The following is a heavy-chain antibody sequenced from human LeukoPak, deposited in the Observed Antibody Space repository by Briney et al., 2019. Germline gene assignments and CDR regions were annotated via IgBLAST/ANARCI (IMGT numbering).Heavy chain of an antibody. Sequence: PGGSLRLSCAASGFTFSSYAMSWVRQAPGKGLEWVSAISGSGGSTYYADSVKGRFTFSRDNSKNTLYLQMNSLRAEDTAVYYCAKRGYCSSTSCRHFDFWGQGTLVTVSS. J-gene: IGHJ4*02. CDR2: ISGSGGST. D-gene: IGHD2-2*01. CDR1: GFTFSSYA. V-gene: IGHV3-23*01. CDR3: AKRGYCSSTSCRHFDF.